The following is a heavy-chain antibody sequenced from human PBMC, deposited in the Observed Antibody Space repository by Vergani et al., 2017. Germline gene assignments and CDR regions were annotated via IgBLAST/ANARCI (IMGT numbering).Heavy chain of an antibody. J-gene: IGHJ4*02. CDR3: ARPGIAAANPYYFDY. CDR2: IYPGDSDT. D-gene: IGHD6-13*01. CDR1: GYSFTSYW. V-gene: IGHV5-51*01. Sequence: EVQLVPSGAEVKKPGESLKISCTGSGYSFTSYWIGWVRQMPGKGLEWMGIIYPGDSDTRYSPSFQGQVTISADKSISTAYLQWSSLKASDTAMYYCARPGIAAANPYYFDYWGQGTLVTVSS.